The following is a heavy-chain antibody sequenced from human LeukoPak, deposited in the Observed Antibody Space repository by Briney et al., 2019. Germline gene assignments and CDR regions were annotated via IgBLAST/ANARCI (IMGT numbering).Heavy chain of an antibody. Sequence: GSLRLSCAASGFTFSSYAMSWVRQAPGKGLEWVSAISGSGGSTYYADSVKGRFTISRDNSKNTLYLQMNSLRAEDTAVYYCAKDLTARVEATCDYWGQGTLVTVSS. CDR1: GFTFSSYA. D-gene: IGHD1-26*01. CDR3: AKDLTARVEATCDY. J-gene: IGHJ4*02. V-gene: IGHV3-23*01. CDR2: ISGSGGST.